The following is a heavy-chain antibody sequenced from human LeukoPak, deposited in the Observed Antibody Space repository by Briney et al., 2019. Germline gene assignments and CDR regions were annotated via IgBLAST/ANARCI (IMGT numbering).Heavy chain of an antibody. CDR2: IYSSGTT. J-gene: IGHJ4*02. Sequence: NPSETLSLTCTVSGGSISSDYWSWIRQPAGKGLQWIGRIYSSGTTNYNPSLKSRVTMSVDTSRNQFSLKLSSVTAADTAVYYCARAPAQGYDFWSGYYFDYWGQGTLVTVSS. CDR3: ARAPAQGYDFWSGYYFDY. V-gene: IGHV4-4*07. CDR1: GGSISSDY. D-gene: IGHD3-3*01.